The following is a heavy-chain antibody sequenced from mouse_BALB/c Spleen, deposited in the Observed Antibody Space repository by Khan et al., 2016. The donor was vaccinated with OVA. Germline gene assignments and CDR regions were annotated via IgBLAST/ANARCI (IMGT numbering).Heavy chain of an antibody. CDR1: GYTFTSYT. Sequence: QVQLQQSGTELARPGASVKMSCKASGYTFTSYTIHWVKQRPGQGLDWIGYIHPNSGYTTYNQKFKGKATLTADKSSSTAYMQLSSLTSEDSAVYYCARDFHDYGSRGAMDYWGQGTSVTVSS. D-gene: IGHD1-1*01. J-gene: IGHJ4*01. V-gene: IGHV1-4*01. CDR3: ARDFHDYGSRGAMDY. CDR2: IHPNSGYT.